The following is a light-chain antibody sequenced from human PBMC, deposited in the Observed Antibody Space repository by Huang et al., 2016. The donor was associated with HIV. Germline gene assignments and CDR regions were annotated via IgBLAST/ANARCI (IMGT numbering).Light chain of an antibody. V-gene: IGKV1-33*01. Sequence: IQMTQSPSSLSASVGDRVTITCQASQDISNYLNWYQQKPGKAPKLLIYDASNLETGVATRFSGSGCGTDFTFTISSLQPEDIATYYCQHYDNLRTFGQGTKVEIK. CDR1: QDISNY. CDR2: DAS. J-gene: IGKJ1*01. CDR3: QHYDNLRT.